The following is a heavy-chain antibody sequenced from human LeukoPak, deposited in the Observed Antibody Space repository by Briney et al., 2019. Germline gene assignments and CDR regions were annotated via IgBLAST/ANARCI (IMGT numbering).Heavy chain of an antibody. J-gene: IGHJ6*02. CDR3: ARLGRLGVVTASSYYHGMDV. D-gene: IGHD2-21*02. Sequence: SETLSLTCTVSGGSISSNSYYWSWIRQPPGKGLEWIGFIHYSGSANYNLSLKSRVSISVDTSNNQFSLKLTSVTAADTAVYYCARLGRLGVVTASSYYHGMDVWGQGTTVTVSS. CDR1: GGSISSNSYY. V-gene: IGHV4-61*05. CDR2: IHYSGSA.